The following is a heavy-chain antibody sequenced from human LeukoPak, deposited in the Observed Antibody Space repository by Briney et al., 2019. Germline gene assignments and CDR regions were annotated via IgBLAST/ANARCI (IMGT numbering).Heavy chain of an antibody. Sequence: QPGGSLRLSCAASGFTFSSYSMNWVRQAPGKGLEWVSYISSSSSTIYYADSVKGRFTISRDNAKNSLYLQMNSLRAEDTAVYYCARDSSTLYIAAAGTGDYWGQGTLVTVSS. CDR3: ARDSSTLYIAAAGTGDY. CDR1: GFTFSSYS. CDR2: ISSSSSTI. V-gene: IGHV3-48*04. D-gene: IGHD6-13*01. J-gene: IGHJ4*02.